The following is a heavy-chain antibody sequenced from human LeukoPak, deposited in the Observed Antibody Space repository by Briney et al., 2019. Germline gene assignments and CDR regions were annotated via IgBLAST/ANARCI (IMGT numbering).Heavy chain of an antibody. J-gene: IGHJ4*02. CDR3: SRHAASGGPGVDY. D-gene: IGHD3-10*01. CDR1: GFTFSGSA. Sequence: PGGSLRLSCAASGFTFSGSAMHWVRQASGKGLEWVGRIRSKPNNYATAYAASVKGRFTISRDDSKNTAYLQMNSLKTEDTAVYYCSRHAASGGPGVDYWGQGILVTVSS. V-gene: IGHV3-73*01. CDR2: IRSKPNNYAT.